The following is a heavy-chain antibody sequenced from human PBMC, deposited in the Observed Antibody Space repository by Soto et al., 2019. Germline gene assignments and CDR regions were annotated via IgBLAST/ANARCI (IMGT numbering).Heavy chain of an antibody. CDR1: GGSISSGGYY. CDR3: AAGGIYDSSGYYPNWYFDL. D-gene: IGHD3-22*01. J-gene: IGHJ2*01. Sequence: QVQLQESGPGLVKPSQTLSLTCTVSGGSISSGGYYRSWIRQHPGKGLEWIGYIYYSGSTYYNPSLQSRVTISVDTSKNQFSLKLSSVTAADTAVYYCAAGGIYDSSGYYPNWYFDLWGRGTLVTVSS. V-gene: IGHV4-31*03. CDR2: IYYSGST.